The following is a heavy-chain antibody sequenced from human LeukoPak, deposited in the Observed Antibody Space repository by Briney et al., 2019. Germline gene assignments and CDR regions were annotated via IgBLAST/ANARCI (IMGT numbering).Heavy chain of an antibody. D-gene: IGHD3-10*01. J-gene: IGHJ1*01. V-gene: IGHV3-23*01. CDR1: GFTFSSHS. CDR3: AEPYGSGSYAEYFQH. Sequence: PGGSLRLSCAASGFTFSSHSMNWVRQAPGKGLEWVSVISGSGGSTYYADSVKGRFTISRDNSKNTLYLQMNSLRAEDTAVYYCAEPYGSGSYAEYFQHWGQGTLVTVSS. CDR2: ISGSGGST.